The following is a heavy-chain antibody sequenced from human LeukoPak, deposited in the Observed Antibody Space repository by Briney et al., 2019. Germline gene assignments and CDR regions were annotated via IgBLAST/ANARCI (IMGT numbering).Heavy chain of an antibody. V-gene: IGHV3-21*01. D-gene: IGHD5-12*01. J-gene: IGHJ4*02. CDR2: ISSSSSYI. CDR1: GFTFSSYS. Sequence: PGGSLRLSCVASGFTFSSYSMNWVRQAPGKGLEWVSSISSSSSYIYYADSVKGRFTISRDNAKNSLYLQMNSLRAEDTAVYYCAREMATIDHFDYWGQGTLVTVSS. CDR3: AREMATIDHFDY.